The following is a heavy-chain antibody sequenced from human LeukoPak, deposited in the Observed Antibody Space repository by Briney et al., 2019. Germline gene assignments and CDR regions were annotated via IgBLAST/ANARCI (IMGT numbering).Heavy chain of an antibody. D-gene: IGHD3-22*01. Sequence: PGGSLRLSCAASGFTYSSFALSWVRQAPGKGLEWVSAISGSGGSTYYADSVKGRFIISRDNSKNTLYLQMTSLRAEDAAVYYCARAAYDSSGYLTLWGQGTLVTVSS. CDR1: GFTYSSFA. J-gene: IGHJ4*02. CDR2: ISGSGGST. V-gene: IGHV3-23*01. CDR3: ARAAYDSSGYLTL.